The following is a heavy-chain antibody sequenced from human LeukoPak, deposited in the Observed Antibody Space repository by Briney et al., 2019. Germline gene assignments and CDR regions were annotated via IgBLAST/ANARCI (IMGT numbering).Heavy chain of an antibody. J-gene: IGHJ2*01. Sequence: SETLSLTCTVSGASVSSGSYSWNWIRQPPGKGLEWIGYTFYRGSTNYNPSLKSRVTISVDSSKNQFSLKLSSVTAADTAVYYCARVLEGSSGQHWYFDLWGRGTLVTVSS. CDR3: ARVLEGSSGQHWYFDL. D-gene: IGHD6-19*01. CDR1: GASVSSGSYS. CDR2: TFYRGST. V-gene: IGHV4-61*01.